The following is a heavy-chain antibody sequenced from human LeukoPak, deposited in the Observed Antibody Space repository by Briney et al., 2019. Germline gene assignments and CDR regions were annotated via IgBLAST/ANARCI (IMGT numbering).Heavy chain of an antibody. V-gene: IGHV4-39*07. CDR3: ARRPRIAVAGTYWFDP. CDR2: IYYSGYT. CDR1: GGSITNSDYY. D-gene: IGHD6-19*01. Sequence: SETLSLTCTVSGGSITNSDYYWGWIRQPPGKGLEWIASIYYSGYTYYNPALKSRVTISVDTSKNQFSLKLSSVTAADTAVYYCARRPRIAVAGTYWFDPWGQGTLVTVSS. J-gene: IGHJ5*02.